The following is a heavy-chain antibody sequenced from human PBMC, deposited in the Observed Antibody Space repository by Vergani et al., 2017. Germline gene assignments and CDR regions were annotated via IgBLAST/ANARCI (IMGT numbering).Heavy chain of an antibody. CDR2: IIPIFGTA. J-gene: IGHJ4*02. D-gene: IGHD3-10*01. Sequence: VQLVQSGAEVKKPGSSVKVSCKASGGTFSSYAISWVRQAPGQGLEWMGGIIPIFGTANYAQKFQGRVTITADESTSTAYMELSSLRSEDTAVYYCAREKDYYGSGSYYTQDYWGQGTLVTVSS. CDR1: GGTFSSYA. V-gene: IGHV1-69*01. CDR3: AREKDYYGSGSYYTQDY.